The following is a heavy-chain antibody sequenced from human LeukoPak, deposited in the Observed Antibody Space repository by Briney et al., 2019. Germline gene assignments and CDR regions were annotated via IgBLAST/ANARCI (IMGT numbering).Heavy chain of an antibody. D-gene: IGHD4-17*01. CDR3: TTTSDYGDHKR. CDR2: IKSKTDGGTT. J-gene: IGHJ4*02. V-gene: IGHV3-15*01. Sequence: GGSLRLSCAASGFTFSNAWMSWVRQAPGKGLEWVGRIKSKTDGGTTDYAAPVKGRFTISRDDSKNTLYLQMNSLKAEDTAVYYCTTTSDYGDHKRWGQGTLVTVSS. CDR1: GFTFSNAW.